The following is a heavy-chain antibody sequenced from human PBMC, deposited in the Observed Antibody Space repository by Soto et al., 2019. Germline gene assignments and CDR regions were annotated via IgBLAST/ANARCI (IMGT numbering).Heavy chain of an antibody. CDR1: GYTFTSYG. CDR3: ARVPGDSSGYYYGWFDP. Sequence: QVQLVQSGAEVKKPGASVKVSCKASGYTFTSYGISWVRQAPGQGLEWMGWISAYNGNTNYAQKRQGRVTMTTDTSTSTAYVELRSRRSDYTAVYYCARVPGDSSGYYYGWFDPWGKGTLVTVSS. J-gene: IGHJ5*02. D-gene: IGHD3-22*01. V-gene: IGHV1-18*04. CDR2: ISAYNGNT.